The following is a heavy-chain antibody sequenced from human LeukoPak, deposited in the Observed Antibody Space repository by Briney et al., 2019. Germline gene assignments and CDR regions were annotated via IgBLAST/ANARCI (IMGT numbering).Heavy chain of an antibody. Sequence: GGSLRLSCAASGFTFSSYWMSWVRQAPGKGLEWVANIKQDGSEKYYVDSVKGRFTISRDNAKNSLYLQMNSLRAEDTAVYYCARDVAVPAAMWYYFDYWGQGTLVTVSS. CDR3: ARDVAVPAAMWYYFDY. CDR1: GFTFSSYW. CDR2: IKQDGSEK. V-gene: IGHV3-7*01. D-gene: IGHD2-2*01. J-gene: IGHJ4*02.